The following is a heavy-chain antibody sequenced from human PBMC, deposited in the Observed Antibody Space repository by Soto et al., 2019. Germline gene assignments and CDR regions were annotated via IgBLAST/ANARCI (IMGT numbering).Heavy chain of an antibody. J-gene: IGHJ4*02. V-gene: IGHV4-34*01. CDR3: ARDKITGLFDY. CDR2: ITDSGST. Sequence: QVQLQQWGAGLLKPSETLSLTCAVYGGSVSGYYWTWIRQPPGTGLEWIGEITDSGSTNYNPSLKSRVTISVDTSKHQFSLKLTSVTAADTAVYYCARDKITGLFDYWGQGTLVTVSS. CDR1: GGSVSGYY. D-gene: IGHD2-8*02.